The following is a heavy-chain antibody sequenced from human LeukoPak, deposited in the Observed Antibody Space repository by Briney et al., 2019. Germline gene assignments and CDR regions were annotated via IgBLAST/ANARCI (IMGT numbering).Heavy chain of an antibody. D-gene: IGHD2-2*01. CDR1: GYTFTSYD. Sequence: ASVKVSCKASGYTFTSYDINWVRQATGQGLEWMGWMNPNSGNTGYAQKFQGRVTITRNTSISTAYTELSSLRSEDTAVYYCARGARYQLLYYYYYYMDVWGKGTTVTVSS. J-gene: IGHJ6*03. CDR3: ARGARYQLLYYYYYYMDV. V-gene: IGHV1-8*01. CDR2: MNPNSGNT.